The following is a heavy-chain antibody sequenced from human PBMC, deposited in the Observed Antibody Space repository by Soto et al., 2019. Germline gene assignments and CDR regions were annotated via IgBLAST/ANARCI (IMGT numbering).Heavy chain of an antibody. Sequence: GSLRLSCAASGFTSSSYAMHWVRQAPGKGLEWVAVISYDGSNKYYADSVKGRFTISRDDSKNTLYLQMNSLRAEDTAVYYCARDPVVVVAAIGHFAYWGQGPLLTISS. J-gene: IGHJ4*02. D-gene: IGHD2-15*01. CDR2: ISYDGSNK. CDR1: GFTSSSYA. CDR3: ARDPVVVVAAIGHFAY. V-gene: IGHV3-30-3*01.